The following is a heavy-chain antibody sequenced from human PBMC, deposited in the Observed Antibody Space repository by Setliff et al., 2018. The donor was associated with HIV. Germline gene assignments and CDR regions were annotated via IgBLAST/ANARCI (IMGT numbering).Heavy chain of an antibody. V-gene: IGHV3-49*04. Sequence: SLRLSCTASGFTFGDYAMSWVRQAPGKGLEWVGFIRSKAYGGTTEYAASVKGRFTISRDDSKSIAYLQMNSLKTEDTAVYYCTAQYGGNSEYYFDYWGQGTLVTVSS. J-gene: IGHJ4*02. CDR2: IRSKAYGGTT. CDR3: TAQYGGNSEYYFDY. CDR1: GFTFGDYA. D-gene: IGHD2-21*02.